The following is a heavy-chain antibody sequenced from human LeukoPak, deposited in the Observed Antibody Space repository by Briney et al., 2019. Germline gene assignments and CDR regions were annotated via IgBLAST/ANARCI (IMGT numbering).Heavy chain of an antibody. D-gene: IGHD7-27*01. CDR3: AKDIHHWGSDY. V-gene: IGHV3-23*01. J-gene: IGHJ4*02. CDR2: INKNGDET. Sequence: TGGSLRLSCAASGFTFDDYGMSWVRQAPGKGPEWVSGINKNGDETFYIDSVKGRFTISRDNSRNTLFLQLNSLRAEDTAVYYCAKDIHHWGSDYWGQGTLVTVSS. CDR1: GFTFDDYG.